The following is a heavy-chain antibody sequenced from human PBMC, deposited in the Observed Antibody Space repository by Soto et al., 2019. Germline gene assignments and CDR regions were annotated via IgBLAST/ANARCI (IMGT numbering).Heavy chain of an antibody. J-gene: IGHJ5*02. CDR1: GFSVSSYA. V-gene: IGHV3-23*01. CDR2: ISGSGGST. D-gene: IGHD3-3*01. Sequence: PXVSLRLSFAASGFSVSSYAMSWVRQAPGKGLEWVSAISGSGGSTYYADSVKGRFTISRDNSKNTLYLQMNSLRAEDTAVYYCAQDRFNDFLNWFDPCGQGTLVTVSS. CDR3: AQDRFNDFLNWFDP.